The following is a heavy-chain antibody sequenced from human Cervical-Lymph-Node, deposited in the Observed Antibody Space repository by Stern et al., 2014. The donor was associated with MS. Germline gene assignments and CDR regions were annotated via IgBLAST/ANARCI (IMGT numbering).Heavy chain of an antibody. V-gene: IGHV1-69*01. CDR2: VHPIFGTA. D-gene: IGHD5-12*01. CDR3: ARLGSGYDSSYLDF. Sequence: QVQLVQSGSEAKKPGSSVKVSCKVSGGTFSTDKISWGRQAPGQGLEWMGGVHPIFGTAAYTERFQDRVAIIEYESTSEVHMELSCLRSEDTGFYYCARLGSGYDSSYLDFWGQGTLVTVSS. CDR1: GGTFSTDK. J-gene: IGHJ4*02.